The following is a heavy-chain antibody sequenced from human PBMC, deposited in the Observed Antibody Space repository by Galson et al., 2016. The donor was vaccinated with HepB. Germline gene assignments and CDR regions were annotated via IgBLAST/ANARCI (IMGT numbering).Heavy chain of an antibody. Sequence: SLRLSCAASGFTFSSYAMSWVRQAPGKGLEWVSAISGSGGSTYYADSVKGRFTISRDNSRNTLHLQMNSLRDEDTAVYYCARAGSSWYFDYWGQGTLVTVSS. CDR3: ARAGSSWYFDY. D-gene: IGHD6-13*01. J-gene: IGHJ4*02. CDR2: ISGSGGST. V-gene: IGHV3-23*01. CDR1: GFTFSSYA.